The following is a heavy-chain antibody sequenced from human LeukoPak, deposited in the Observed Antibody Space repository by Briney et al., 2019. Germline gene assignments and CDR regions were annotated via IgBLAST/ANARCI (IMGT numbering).Heavy chain of an antibody. CDR1: GFAFSNYW. J-gene: IGHJ4*02. Sequence: PGGSLRLSCRTSGFAFSNYWMHWVRQAPGKGLQWVSRINSDGDSANHADSVRGRFTMSRDNAKNVLYVQMNSLRADDTAVYYCARVVDPDDFWGGYCFDSRGQGTLVTVSS. D-gene: IGHD3-3*01. CDR3: ARVVDPDDFWGGYCFDS. V-gene: IGHV3-74*01. CDR2: INSDGDSA.